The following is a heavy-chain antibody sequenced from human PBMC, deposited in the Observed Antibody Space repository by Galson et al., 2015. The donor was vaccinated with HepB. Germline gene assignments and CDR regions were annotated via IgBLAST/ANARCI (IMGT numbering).Heavy chain of an antibody. CDR2: ISSSSSYI. Sequence: SLRLSCAASGFTFSSYSMNWVRQAPGKGLEWVSSISSSSSYIYYADSVKGRFTISRDNAKNSLYLQMNSLRAEDTAVYYCARRDSSGYVFDYWGQGTLVTVSS. D-gene: IGHD3-22*01. CDR3: ARRDSSGYVFDY. CDR1: GFTFSSYS. J-gene: IGHJ4*02. V-gene: IGHV3-21*01.